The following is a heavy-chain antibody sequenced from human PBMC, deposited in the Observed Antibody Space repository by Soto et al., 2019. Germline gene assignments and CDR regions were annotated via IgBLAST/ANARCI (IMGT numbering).Heavy chain of an antibody. V-gene: IGHV4-39*02. CDR3: AKDRSVWGSGTFDY. Sequence: PSETLSLTCTVSGGSINSSSYYWGWLRQPPGKGLEWITNIYYSGSTYYNASLKSRVTISLDTSRNQFSLKLASVTAADTAVYYCAKDRSVWGSGTFDYWGQGTLVTVSS. J-gene: IGHJ4*02. CDR1: GGSINSSSYY. D-gene: IGHD3-10*01. CDR2: IYYSGST.